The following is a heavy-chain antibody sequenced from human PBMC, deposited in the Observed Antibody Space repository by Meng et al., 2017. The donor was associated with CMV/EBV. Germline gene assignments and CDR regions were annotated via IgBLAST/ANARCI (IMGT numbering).Heavy chain of an antibody. D-gene: IGHD2-21*02. J-gene: IGHJ4*02. Sequence: GFTLSSYGMHWVRQAPGKGLEWVAVISSDGSNKYYADSVKGRFTISRDNSKNTVYLQMNRLRAEDTAVYYCAKAPVVVTVIRIGFFDYWGQGTLVTVSS. V-gene: IGHV3-30*18. CDR1: GFTLSSYG. CDR3: AKAPVVVTVIRIGFFDY. CDR2: ISSDGSNK.